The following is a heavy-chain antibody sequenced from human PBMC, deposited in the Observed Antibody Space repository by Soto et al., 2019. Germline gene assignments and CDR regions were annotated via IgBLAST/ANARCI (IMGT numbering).Heavy chain of an antibody. CDR2: ISWNSGSI. Sequence: EVQLVESGGGLVQPGRSLRLSCAASGFTFDDYAMHWVRQAPGKGLEWVSGISWNSGSIGYADSVKGRFTISRDNAKNSLYLQMNSLRVEETALYYCAKDTRGYYYDSSGQFDFWGQGTLVTVSS. D-gene: IGHD3-22*01. CDR1: GFTFDDYA. V-gene: IGHV3-9*01. CDR3: AKDTRGYYYDSSGQFDF. J-gene: IGHJ4*02.